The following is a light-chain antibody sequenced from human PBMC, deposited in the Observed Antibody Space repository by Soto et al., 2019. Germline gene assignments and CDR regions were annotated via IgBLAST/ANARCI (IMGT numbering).Light chain of an antibody. CDR1: HSVATH. Sequence: EILLTQSPDTLCLSPGERATLSCWASHSVATHFAWFQQTPGQTPRLLIYDASTRAPGIPARFSGRGSGADFTITIRSLEPEDSAVYYCQQRSDSITFGQGTRLEIK. V-gene: IGKV3-11*01. J-gene: IGKJ5*01. CDR2: DAS. CDR3: QQRSDSIT.